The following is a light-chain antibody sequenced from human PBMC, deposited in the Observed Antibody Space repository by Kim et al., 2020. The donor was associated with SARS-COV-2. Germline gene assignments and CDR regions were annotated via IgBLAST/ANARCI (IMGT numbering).Light chain of an antibody. CDR3: SSYSSSFTLE. J-gene: IGLJ2*01. Sequence: RSTTMSCPGSRRDVGGYKYVSWYQQHPDKAPKLIISSVSNRPSGVSNRFSGSQSGNTAYLTIVGLQAEDEADYYCSSYSSSFTLEFGGGTQLTVL. CDR2: SVS. V-gene: IGLV2-14*03. CDR1: RRDVGGYKY.